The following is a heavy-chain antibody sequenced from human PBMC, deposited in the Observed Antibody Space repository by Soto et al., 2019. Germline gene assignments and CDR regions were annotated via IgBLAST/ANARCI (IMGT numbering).Heavy chain of an antibody. CDR3: ARPLLSGDYVYPFQH. D-gene: IGHD4-17*01. J-gene: IGHJ1*01. Sequence: QVQLVQSGTEVKKPGASVKLSCKASGYTFTDYAMHWVRQAPGQSPEWMGWINAANDHTKFSQKFLGRVTITRDTSASTVYIEVKSLRSEDTAVYYCARPLLSGDYVYPFQHWGQGTLVIVSS. CDR2: INAANDHT. CDR1: GYTFTDYA. V-gene: IGHV1-3*01.